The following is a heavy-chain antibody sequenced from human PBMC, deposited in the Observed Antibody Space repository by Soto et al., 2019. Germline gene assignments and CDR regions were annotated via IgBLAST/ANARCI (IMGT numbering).Heavy chain of an antibody. J-gene: IGHJ5*02. CDR3: VKGSGTDNWFDP. V-gene: IGHV4-34*01. D-gene: IGHD1-7*01. Sequence: SETLSLTCAVYGGSFSGYYWSWIRQPPGKGLEWIGEINHSGSTNYNPSLKSRVTISVDTSKNQFSLKLSSVTAADTAVYYCVKGSGTDNWFDPWGQGTLVTVSS. CDR2: INHSGST. CDR1: GGSFSGYY.